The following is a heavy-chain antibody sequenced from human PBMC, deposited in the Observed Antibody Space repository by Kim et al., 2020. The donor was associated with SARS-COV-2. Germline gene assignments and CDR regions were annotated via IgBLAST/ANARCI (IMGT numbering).Heavy chain of an antibody. V-gene: IGHV3-9*01. J-gene: IGHJ4*02. D-gene: IGHD6-13*01. Sequence: ADSVKGRFTISRDNAKNSLYLQMNSLRAEDTALYYCAKSNARIAATFDYWGQGTLVTVSS. CDR3: AKSNARIAATFDY.